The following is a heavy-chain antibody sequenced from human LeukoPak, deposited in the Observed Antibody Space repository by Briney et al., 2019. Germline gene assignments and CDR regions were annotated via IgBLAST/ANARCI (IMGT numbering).Heavy chain of an antibody. CDR2: IKYDGSEK. CDR3: AKDCSSGSCYDY. CDR1: GFTFSDYY. Sequence: GGSLRLSCAASGFTFSDYYMDWVRQAPGKGLEWVAKIKYDGSEKYYVDSVRGRFTISRDNAKNSLYLQMNSLTPEDTAVYFCAKDCSSGSCYDYWGQGTLVTVSS. D-gene: IGHD2-15*01. J-gene: IGHJ4*02. V-gene: IGHV3-7*04.